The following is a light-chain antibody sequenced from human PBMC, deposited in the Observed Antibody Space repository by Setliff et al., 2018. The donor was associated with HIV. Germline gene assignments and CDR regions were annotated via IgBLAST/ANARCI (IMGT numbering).Light chain of an antibody. J-gene: IGLJ2*01. CDR3: SSYTSSSTLV. CDR2: DVS. V-gene: IGLV2-14*01. Sequence: SALAQPASVSGSPGQSITISCTGTSSDVGGYNYVSWYQQHSGKAPKLMIYDVSKRPSGVSSRFSGSKSGNTASLTISGLQAEDEADYSCSSYTSSSTLVFGGGTKVTVL. CDR1: SSDVGGYNY.